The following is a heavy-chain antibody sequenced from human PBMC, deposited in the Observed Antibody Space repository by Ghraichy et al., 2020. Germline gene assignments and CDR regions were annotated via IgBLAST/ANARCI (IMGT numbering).Heavy chain of an antibody. D-gene: IGHD3-3*02. CDR3: ARGHAFLEWLFDP. Sequence: SETLSLTCAVYGGSFSGYYWSWIRQPPGKGLEWIGEINHSGSTNYNPSLKSRVTISVDTSKNQFSLKLSPVTAADTAVYYCARGHAFLEWLFDPWGQGTLVTVSS. J-gene: IGHJ5*02. CDR2: INHSGST. V-gene: IGHV4-34*01. CDR1: GGSFSGYY.